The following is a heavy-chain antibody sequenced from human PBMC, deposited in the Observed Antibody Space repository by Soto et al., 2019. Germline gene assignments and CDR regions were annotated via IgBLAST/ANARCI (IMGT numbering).Heavy chain of an antibody. V-gene: IGHV1-18*01. Sequence: AASVKVSCKASGYTFTSYGISWVRQAPGQGLEWMGWISAYNGNTNYAQKLQGRVTMTTDTSTSTAYMELRSLRSDDTAVYYCARDRAYDYIWGSYRYTDHFDYWGQGALVTVSS. CDR1: GYTFTSYG. CDR2: ISAYNGNT. D-gene: IGHD3-16*02. J-gene: IGHJ4*02. CDR3: ARDRAYDYIWGSYRYTDHFDY.